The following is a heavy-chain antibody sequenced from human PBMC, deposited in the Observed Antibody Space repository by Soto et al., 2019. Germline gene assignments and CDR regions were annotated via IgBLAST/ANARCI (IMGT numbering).Heavy chain of an antibody. V-gene: IGHV1-2*04. CDR3: ARGHSTDCSNGVCSFFYNHEMDV. CDR2: INPKSGGT. Sequence: AAVQVPCKASGYSFPDYHIHWVRQAPGQGREWLGRINPKSGGTSTAQKFQGWVTMTRDRSISTVYMELTRLRSDDTAVYFCARGHSTDCSNGVCSFFYNHEMDVWGQGTTVTVSS. J-gene: IGHJ6*02. D-gene: IGHD2-8*01. CDR1: GYSFPDYH.